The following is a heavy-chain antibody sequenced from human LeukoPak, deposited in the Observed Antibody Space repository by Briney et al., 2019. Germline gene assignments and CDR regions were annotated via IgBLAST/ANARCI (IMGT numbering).Heavy chain of an antibody. J-gene: IGHJ5*02. CDR1: GGSISSSSYY. CDR2: IYYSGST. V-gene: IGHV4-39*01. D-gene: IGHD6-13*01. Sequence: ASETLSLTCTVSGGSISSSSYYWGWIRQPPGKGLEWIGSIYYSGSTYYNPSLKSRVTISVDTSKNQFSLKLSSATAADTAVYYCARHRRSSGTLNWFDPWGQGTLVTVSS. CDR3: ARHRRSSGTLNWFDP.